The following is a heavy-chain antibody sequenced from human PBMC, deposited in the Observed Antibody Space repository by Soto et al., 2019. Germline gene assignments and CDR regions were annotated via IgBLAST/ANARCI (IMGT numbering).Heavy chain of an antibody. CDR1: GGSFSGYY. V-gene: IGHV4-34*01. CDR3: AGFAVWQRSGSWFDP. D-gene: IGHD5-12*01. CDR2: INHSGST. Sequence: QVQLQQWGAGLLKPSETLSLTCAVYGGSFSGYYWSWIRQPPGKGLEWIGEINHSGSTNYNPSLKSRVTISVETSKNQFSLKLSSVTAADTAVYYCAGFAVWQRSGSWFDPWGQGTLVTVSS. J-gene: IGHJ5*02.